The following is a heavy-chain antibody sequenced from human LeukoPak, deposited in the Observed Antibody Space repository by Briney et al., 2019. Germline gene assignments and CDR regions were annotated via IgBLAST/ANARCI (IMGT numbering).Heavy chain of an antibody. D-gene: IGHD1-26*01. CDR1: GGSISSSSYY. V-gene: IGHV4-39*07. J-gene: IGHJ3*02. Sequence: PSETLSLTCTVSGGSISSSSYYWGWIRQPPGKGLEWIGSIYYSGGTYYNPSLKSRVTISVDTSKNQFSLKLSSVTAADTAVYYCATGTSGSYWPRDAFDIWGQGTMVTVSS. CDR2: IYYSGGT. CDR3: ATGTSGSYWPRDAFDI.